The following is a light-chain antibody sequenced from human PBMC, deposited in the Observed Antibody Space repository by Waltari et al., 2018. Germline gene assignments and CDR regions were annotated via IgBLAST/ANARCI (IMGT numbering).Light chain of an antibody. CDR3: SAWDDSLNGVV. Sequence: QSVLTQPPSASGTPGQRVTISCSGSRSNIRSRTVTWYQQFPGTAPNLLICTNDQRPSGVPDRFSASKSGTSASLAISGLQSEDEADYYCSAWDDSLNGVVFGGGTKLTVL. V-gene: IGLV1-44*01. CDR1: RSNIRSRT. CDR2: TND. J-gene: IGLJ2*01.